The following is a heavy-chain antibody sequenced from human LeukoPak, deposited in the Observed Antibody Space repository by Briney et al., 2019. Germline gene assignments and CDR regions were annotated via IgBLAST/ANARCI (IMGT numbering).Heavy chain of an antibody. V-gene: IGHV3-23*01. CDR2: ISGSGGST. Sequence: GGSLRLSCAASGFTFSSYAMSWVRQAPGKGLEWVSAISGSGGSTYYADSVKGRFTISRDNSKNTLYLQMNSLRAEDTAVYYCAKEDNTMVRGVIITSWFDPWGQGTLVTVSS. D-gene: IGHD3-10*01. CDR1: GFTFSSYA. J-gene: IGHJ5*02. CDR3: AKEDNTMVRGVIITSWFDP.